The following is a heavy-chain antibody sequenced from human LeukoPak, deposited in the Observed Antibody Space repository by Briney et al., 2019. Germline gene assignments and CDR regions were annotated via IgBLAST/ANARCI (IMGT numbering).Heavy chain of an antibody. CDR3: ARAAGGDTAMDY. J-gene: IGHJ4*02. Sequence: PSETLSLTCTVSGGSISSSSYYWGWIRQPPGKGLEWIGSIYYSGSTYYNPSLKSRVTISVDTSKNQFSLKLSSVTAADTAVYYCARAAGGDTAMDYWGQGTLVTVSS. D-gene: IGHD5-18*01. CDR2: IYYSGST. CDR1: GGSISSSSYY. V-gene: IGHV4-39*01.